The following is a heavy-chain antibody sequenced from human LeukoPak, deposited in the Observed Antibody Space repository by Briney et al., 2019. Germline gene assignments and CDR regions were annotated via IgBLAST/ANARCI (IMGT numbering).Heavy chain of an antibody. V-gene: IGHV4-59*01. D-gene: IGHD3-10*02. J-gene: IGHJ4*02. CDR1: GGSISSYY. CDR3: ARVGRITMSYFDY. Sequence: SETLSLTCTVSGGSISSYYWSWIRQPPGKGLEWIGYIYYSGSTNYNPSLKSRVTISVDTSKNQFSLKLSSVTAADTAVYYCARVGRITMSYFDYWGQGTLVTVSS. CDR2: IYYSGST.